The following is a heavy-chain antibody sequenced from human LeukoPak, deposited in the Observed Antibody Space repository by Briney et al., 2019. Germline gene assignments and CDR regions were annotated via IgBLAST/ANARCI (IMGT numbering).Heavy chain of an antibody. CDR3: STGIAVAAIVG. Sequence: GGSLRLSCSAPGFTFNNAWMSWVRQAPGKGLEWVGRIKSKLDGGTTDYAAPVKGRFTISRDDSRTTLYLQMNSLKTEDTAVYYCSTGIAVAAIVGWGQGTLVTVSS. V-gene: IGHV3-15*01. CDR2: IKSKLDGGTT. J-gene: IGHJ4*02. D-gene: IGHD6-19*01. CDR1: GFTFNNAW.